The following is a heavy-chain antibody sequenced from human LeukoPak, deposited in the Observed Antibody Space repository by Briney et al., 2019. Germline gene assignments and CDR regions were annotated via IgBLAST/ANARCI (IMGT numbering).Heavy chain of an antibody. J-gene: IGHJ4*02. CDR2: IYYSGST. D-gene: IGHD3-10*01. CDR3: ARLTMVRGVIIYGPNFDY. Sequence: SETLSLTCTVSGGSISSYYWSWIRQPPGKGLEWIGYIYYSGSTNYNPSLKSRVTISVDTSKNQFSLKLSSVTAADTAVYYCARLTMVRGVIIYGPNFDYWGQGTLVTVSS. V-gene: IGHV4-59*08. CDR1: GGSISSYY.